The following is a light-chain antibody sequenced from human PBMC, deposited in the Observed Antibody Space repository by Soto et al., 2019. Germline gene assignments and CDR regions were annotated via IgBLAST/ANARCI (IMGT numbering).Light chain of an antibody. CDR2: GAS. CDR1: QSISNY. J-gene: IGKJ3*01. V-gene: IGKV1-39*01. CDR3: QQSYSALT. Sequence: DIQMTQSPSSLSASVGDRVTITCRASQSISNYLNWYQQKPGKAPKLLIYGASSLQSGVPSRFSGSGSGTDFTLTISSLQPEDFATYYCQQSYSALTFGPGTKVDFK.